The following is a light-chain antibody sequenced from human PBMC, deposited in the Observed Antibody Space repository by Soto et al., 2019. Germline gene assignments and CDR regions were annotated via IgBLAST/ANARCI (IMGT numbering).Light chain of an antibody. CDR3: QQYNNWPYT. V-gene: IGKV3D-15*01. CDR1: QTVSSRF. CDR2: GAL. J-gene: IGKJ2*01. Sequence: EIVLTQSPGTLSLSPGERATLSCRASQTVSSRFLAWYQQKPGQAPRLLIYGALSRATGIPARFSGSGSGTEFTLTISSLQSEDFAVYYCQQYNNWPYTFGQGTKVDIK.